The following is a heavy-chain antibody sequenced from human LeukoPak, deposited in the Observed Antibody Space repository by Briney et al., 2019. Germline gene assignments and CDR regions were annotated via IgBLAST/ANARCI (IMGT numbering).Heavy chain of an antibody. CDR2: IYYSGST. V-gene: IGHV4-59*01. J-gene: IGHJ4*02. D-gene: IGHD6-13*01. CDR3: AREDSSSWYVY. Sequence: SETLSLTRTVSRGSIRSYYCSWIRQPPSKGVEWIGYIYYSGSTNYNPSLKSRVTISVDTSKNQFSLKLSSVTAADTAVYYCAREDSSSWYVYWGQGTLVTVSS. CDR1: RGSIRSYY.